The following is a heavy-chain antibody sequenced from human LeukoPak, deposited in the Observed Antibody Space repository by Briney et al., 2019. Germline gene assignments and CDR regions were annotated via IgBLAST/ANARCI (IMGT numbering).Heavy chain of an antibody. J-gene: IGHJ4*02. D-gene: IGHD2-21*02. CDR1: GFTFGSFA. CDR3: ARDMDIVVVTAIGPTPDY. CDR2: IVGSGGSP. Sequence: GGPLRPPCEAFGFTFGSFAMYWVRQAPGKGLDWIAGIVGSGGSPHYADPVKGRFTISRDDSKNTLYVQMNSLRAEDTAVYYCARDMDIVVVTAIGPTPDYWVQGTLVTVSS. V-gene: IGHV3-23*01.